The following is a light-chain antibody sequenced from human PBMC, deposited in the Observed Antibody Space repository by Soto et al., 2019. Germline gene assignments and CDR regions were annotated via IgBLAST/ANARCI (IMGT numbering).Light chain of an antibody. CDR2: GAS. V-gene: IGKV3-15*01. CDR1: QSVSSN. J-gene: IGKJ2*01. Sequence: EMVMTQSPATLSVSPGARATLSCRASQSVSSNLAWYQQKPGQAPRLLIYGASNRAAGIPARFIGSGSGTEFTLNISSLQSEEFAVYYCQQYNTRSPFGQGTKLEIK. CDR3: QQYNTRSP.